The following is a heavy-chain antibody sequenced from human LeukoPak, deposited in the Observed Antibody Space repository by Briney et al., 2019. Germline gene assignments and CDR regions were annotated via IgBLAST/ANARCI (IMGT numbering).Heavy chain of an antibody. J-gene: IGHJ3*02. CDR2: INHSGST. CDR3: ARDPTYYYDSSGEGNAFDI. D-gene: IGHD3-22*01. V-gene: IGHV4-34*01. Sequence: XXIGEINHSGSTNYNPSLKSRVTISVDTSKNQFSLKLSSVTAADTAVYYCARDPTYYYDSSGEGNAFDIWGQGTMVTVSS.